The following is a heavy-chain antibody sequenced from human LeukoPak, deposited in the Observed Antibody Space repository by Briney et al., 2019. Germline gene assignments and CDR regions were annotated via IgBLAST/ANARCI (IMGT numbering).Heavy chain of an antibody. CDR3: ARVASTSPCFYGMDV. CDR2: IYSGGST. J-gene: IGHJ6*02. CDR1: AFSVSSNY. V-gene: IGHV3-53*01. D-gene: IGHD2-15*01. Sequence: GGSLRLSCAASAFSVSSNYMSWVSQAPGKGLEWVSVIYSGGSTYYADSVKGRFTISRDKSKNTVYLQMNSLSAEDTAIYYCARVASTSPCFYGMDVWGQGTTVTVSS.